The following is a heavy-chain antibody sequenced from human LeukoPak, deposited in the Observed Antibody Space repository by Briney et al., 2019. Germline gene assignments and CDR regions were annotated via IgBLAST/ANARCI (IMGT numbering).Heavy chain of an antibody. D-gene: IGHD3-10*01. CDR1: GGSISGYY. Sequence: PSETLSLTCTVSGGSISGYYWNWIRQPPGKGLEWIGYIYYSGNTNYNPSLKSRVTISLDTSKNQFSLKLRYVTAADTAAYFCASYYGSGSNSDYYYMDVWGEGTTVTISS. J-gene: IGHJ6*03. V-gene: IGHV4-59*01. CDR2: IYYSGNT. CDR3: ASYYGSGSNSDYYYMDV.